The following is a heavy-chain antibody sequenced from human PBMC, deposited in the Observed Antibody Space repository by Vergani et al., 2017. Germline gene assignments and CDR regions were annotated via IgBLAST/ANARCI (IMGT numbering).Heavy chain of an antibody. CDR1: GYSFTSYW. CDR2: IDPSDSYT. CDR3: ARLGYCSGGSCKKLGWFDP. V-gene: IGHV5-10-1*03. J-gene: IGHJ5*02. D-gene: IGHD2-15*01. Sequence: EVQLVQSGAEVKKPGESLRISCKGSGYSFTSYWISWVRQMPGKGLEWMGRIDPSDSYTNYSPSFQGHVTISADKSISTAYLQWSSLKASDTAMYYCARLGYCSGGSCKKLGWFDPWGQGTLVTVSS.